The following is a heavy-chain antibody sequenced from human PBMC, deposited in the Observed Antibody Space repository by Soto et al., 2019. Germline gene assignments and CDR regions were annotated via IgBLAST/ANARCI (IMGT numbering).Heavy chain of an antibody. V-gene: IGHV3-30*04. CDR3: AREDGSLGPTPPPPSEYFHH. Sequence: QVQLVQSGGGVVQPGRSLRLSCAASGFTFNHYPIHWVRQAPGKGLEWVAVISYDGRNRYYADSVRGRFTISRHNSKNTPYLQMNTLTPEYTAVNYCAREDGSLGPTPPPPSEYFHHWGQGTLVTVSS. J-gene: IGHJ1*01. D-gene: IGHD1-26*01. CDR2: ISYDGRNR. CDR1: GFTFNHYP.